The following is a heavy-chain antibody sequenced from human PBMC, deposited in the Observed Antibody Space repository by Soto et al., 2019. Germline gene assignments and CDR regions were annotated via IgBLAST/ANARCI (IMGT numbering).Heavy chain of an antibody. CDR1: GFTFSSYW. Sequence: EVQLVESGGGLVQPGGSLRLSCAASGFTFSSYWMHWVRQGPGKGLVWVSGIKNDGSDRRYEDSVKGRFTVSRDNSINMLFLQMSSLRAEDTAVYYCATENNADAAFDIWGQGTMVTVSS. D-gene: IGHD2-2*01. CDR3: ATENNADAAFDI. CDR2: IKNDGSDR. J-gene: IGHJ3*02. V-gene: IGHV3-74*01.